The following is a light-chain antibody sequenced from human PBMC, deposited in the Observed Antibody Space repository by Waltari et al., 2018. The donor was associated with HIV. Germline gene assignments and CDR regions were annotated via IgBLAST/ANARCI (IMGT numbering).Light chain of an antibody. CDR2: SNN. Sequence: QSELTQPASVPGTPGQTVTFSCSGGRSNIGSNTVNWYRQFPGAAPKLLIYSNNQRPSGVPDRFSGSKSGTSASLAISGLQSGDEADYYCAAWDDSLNVYLFGPGTKATVL. J-gene: IGLJ1*01. CDR3: AAWDDSLNVYL. V-gene: IGLV1-44*01. CDR1: RSNIGSNT.